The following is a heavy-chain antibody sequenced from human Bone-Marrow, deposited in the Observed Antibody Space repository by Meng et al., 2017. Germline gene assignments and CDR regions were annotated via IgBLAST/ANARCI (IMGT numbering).Heavy chain of an antibody. V-gene: IGHV3-72*01. J-gene: IGHJ3*01. D-gene: IGHD1-26*01. Sequence: GESLKISCRVSGFTFSDHYMDWVRQAPGKGLEWVCRTRNKAKSYTTEYAASVKGRFTIARDESKNSMYLQMNGLKTEDTDVYYCAKVTGGSYFAFDVWGQGTMVTVSS. CDR2: TRNKAKSYTT. CDR1: GFTFSDHY. CDR3: AKVTGGSYFAFDV.